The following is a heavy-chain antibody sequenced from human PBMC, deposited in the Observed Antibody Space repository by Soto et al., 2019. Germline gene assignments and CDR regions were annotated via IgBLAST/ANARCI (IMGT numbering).Heavy chain of an antibody. CDR2: IGSSGTTI. Sequence: QVQLVESGGGLVKPGGSLRLSCAASGFTLSDYYMSWIRQAPGKGLEWVSYIGSSGTTIYYADSVKGRFTISRDNAKNSLYLQMDSLRAEDTAVYYCARGGRDCSGGSCYPWFDPWGQGTLVTVSS. CDR3: ARGGRDCSGGSCYPWFDP. V-gene: IGHV3-11*01. J-gene: IGHJ5*02. D-gene: IGHD2-15*01. CDR1: GFTLSDYY.